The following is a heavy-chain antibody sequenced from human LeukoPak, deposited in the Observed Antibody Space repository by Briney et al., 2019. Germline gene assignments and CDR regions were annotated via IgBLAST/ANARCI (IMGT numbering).Heavy chain of an antibody. D-gene: IGHD4/OR15-4a*01. CDR3: ATLGGGVPAGPNRYWYLDL. V-gene: IGHV4-59*08. CDR2: IFYSGTT. CDR1: GGSMSSYY. Sequence: SETLSLTCTVSGGSMSSYYWSWIRQPPGKGLEWIGYIFYSGTTNYNPSLRSRLTISVDPSKTQFSLKLSSVTAADTAVYYCATLGGGVPAGPNRYWYLDLWGRGTLVTVSS. J-gene: IGHJ2*01.